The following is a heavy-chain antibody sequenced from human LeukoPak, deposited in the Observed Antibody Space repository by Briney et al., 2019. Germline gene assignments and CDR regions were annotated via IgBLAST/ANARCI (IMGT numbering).Heavy chain of an antibody. CDR1: GASISSGAYS. D-gene: IGHD3-10*01. CDR2: IFHTGST. CDR3: ARELWFANAPGSWLDP. Sequence: SETLSLTCVVYGASISSGAYSWSWIRQPPGKGLEWIGYIFHTGSTFYNPSLKSRVTISVDNSKNQFSLRLNSVTAADTAVYYCARELWFANAPGSWLDPWGQGTLVTVSS. J-gene: IGHJ5*02. V-gene: IGHV4-30-2*01.